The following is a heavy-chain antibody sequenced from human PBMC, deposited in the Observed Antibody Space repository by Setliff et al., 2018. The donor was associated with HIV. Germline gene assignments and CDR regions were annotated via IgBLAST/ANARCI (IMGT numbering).Heavy chain of an antibody. J-gene: IGHJ3*02. V-gene: IGHV1-18*01. CDR3: ARDVDYTDASDI. Sequence: ASVKVSCKASGYTFVSYDISWVRQAPGQGLEWMGWISAYNGNTNYAQKLQGRVTMTTDTSTSTAYMELRSLRSDDTAVYYCARDVDYTDASDIWGQGTMVTVSS. D-gene: IGHD4-4*01. CDR1: GYTFVSYD. CDR2: ISAYNGNT.